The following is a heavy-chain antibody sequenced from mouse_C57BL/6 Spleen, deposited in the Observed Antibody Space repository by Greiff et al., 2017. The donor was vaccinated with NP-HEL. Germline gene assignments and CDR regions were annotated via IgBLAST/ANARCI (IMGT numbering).Heavy chain of an antibody. CDR3: ARWDGNYDAY. CDR2: IHPNSGST. Sequence: QVQLQQSGAELVKPGASVKLSCKASGYTFTSYWMHWVKQRPGQGLEWIGMIHPNSGSTNYNEKFKSKATLTVDKSSSTAYMQLSSLTSEDSAVYYCARWDGNYDAYWGQGTLVTVSA. CDR1: GYTFTSYW. V-gene: IGHV1-64*01. J-gene: IGHJ3*01. D-gene: IGHD2-1*01.